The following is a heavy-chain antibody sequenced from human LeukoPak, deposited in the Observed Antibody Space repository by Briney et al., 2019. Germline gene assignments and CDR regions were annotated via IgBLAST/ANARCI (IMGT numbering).Heavy chain of an antibody. CDR3: ARDDTHYGSSGSFYDAFDI. Sequence: GGSLRLSCVASGFTCSDYSMNWVRRAPGKGLEWVANIRRDGSETHYVDSVMGRFTISRDNAKNSLYLQMNSLRAEDTAVYYCARDDTHYGSSGSFYDAFDIWGQGTMVTVSS. V-gene: IGHV3-7*01. D-gene: IGHD3-22*01. CDR2: IRRDGSET. J-gene: IGHJ3*02. CDR1: GFTCSDYS.